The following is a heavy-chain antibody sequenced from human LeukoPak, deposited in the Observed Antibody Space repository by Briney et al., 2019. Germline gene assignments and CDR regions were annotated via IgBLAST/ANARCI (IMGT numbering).Heavy chain of an antibody. CDR3: APTPLYCSGGSCS. J-gene: IGHJ5*02. V-gene: IGHV3-9*01. D-gene: IGHD2-15*01. Sequence: GRSLRLSCAASGFTFDDYAMHWVRQAPGKGLEWVSGISWNSGSIGYADSVKGRFTISRDNAKNSLYLQMNSLRAEDTALYYCAPTPLYCSGGSCSWGQGTLVTVSS. CDR2: ISWNSGSI. CDR1: GFTFDDYA.